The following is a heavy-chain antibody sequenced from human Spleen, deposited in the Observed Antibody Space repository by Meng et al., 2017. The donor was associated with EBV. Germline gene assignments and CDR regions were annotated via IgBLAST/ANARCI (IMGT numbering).Heavy chain of an antibody. CDR3: ARANLKDLLRTYFDF. D-gene: IGHD1-26*01. Sequence: QVQLQQWGAGLLKPPETLSLTCDVYGSFSEYYWTWIRQPPGKGLEWIGEINYSGSTKYSPSLTSRLTISVDTSKNQFSLKMTSVTAADTAVYYCARANLKDLLRTYFDFWGQGTLVTVSS. J-gene: IGHJ4*02. CDR2: INYSGST. CDR1: GSFSEYY. V-gene: IGHV4-34*02.